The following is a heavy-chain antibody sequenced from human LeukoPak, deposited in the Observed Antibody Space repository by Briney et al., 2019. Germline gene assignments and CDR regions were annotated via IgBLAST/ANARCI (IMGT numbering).Heavy chain of an antibody. CDR3: AREEYYYDSSPIDY. Sequence: GGSLRLSCAASGFTFSSYWKQWVRQAPGKGLVWVSRINSDGSSTSYADSVKGRFIISRDNAKNTLYLQMNSLRAEDTAVYYCAREEYYYDSSPIDYWGQGTLVTVSS. D-gene: IGHD3-22*01. CDR1: GFTFSSYW. V-gene: IGHV3-74*01. CDR2: INSDGSST. J-gene: IGHJ4*02.